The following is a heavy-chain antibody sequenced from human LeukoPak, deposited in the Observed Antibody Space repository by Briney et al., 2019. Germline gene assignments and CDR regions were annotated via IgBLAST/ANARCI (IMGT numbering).Heavy chain of an antibody. J-gene: IGHJ4*02. CDR1: GFTFSSYG. D-gene: IGHD1-26*01. CDR3: AKDLRDLLGFCDY. V-gene: IGHV3-30*02. Sequence: PGGSLRLSCAASGFTFSSYGMHWVLQAPGKGLEWVAFIRYDGSNKYYADSVKGRFTISRDNSKNTLYLQMNSLRAEDTGVYYCAKDLRDLLGFCDYWGQGTLVTVSS. CDR2: IRYDGSNK.